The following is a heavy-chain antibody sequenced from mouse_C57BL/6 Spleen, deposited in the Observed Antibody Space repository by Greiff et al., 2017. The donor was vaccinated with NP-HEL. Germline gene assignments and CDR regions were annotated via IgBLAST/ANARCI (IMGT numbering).Heavy chain of an antibody. J-gene: IGHJ4*01. V-gene: IGHV1-20*01. CDR3: ARRDSNYDYYAMDY. Sequence: EVKLMESGPELVKPGDSVKISCKASGYSFTGYFMNWVMQSHGKSLEWIGRINPYNGDTFYNQKFKGKATLTVDKSSSTAHMELRSLTSEDSAVYYCARRDSNYDYYAMDYWGQGTSVTVSS. D-gene: IGHD2-5*01. CDR1: GYSFTGYF. CDR2: INPYNGDT.